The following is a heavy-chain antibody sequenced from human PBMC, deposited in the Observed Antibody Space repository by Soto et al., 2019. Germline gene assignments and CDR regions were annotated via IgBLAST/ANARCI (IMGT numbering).Heavy chain of an antibody. V-gene: IGHV1-69*02. D-gene: IGHD4-17*01. CDR3: ASDIDGDYVGLGASDV. J-gene: IGHJ3*01. CDR2: IIPILGIA. CDR1: GGTFSSYT. Sequence: QVQLVQSGAEVKKPGSSVKVSCKASGGTFSSYTISWVRQAPGQGLEWMGRIIPILGIANYAQKFQGRVTITADQSTSTAYMELSSLRSEDTAVYYCASDIDGDYVGLGASDVRGQGTMVTVSS.